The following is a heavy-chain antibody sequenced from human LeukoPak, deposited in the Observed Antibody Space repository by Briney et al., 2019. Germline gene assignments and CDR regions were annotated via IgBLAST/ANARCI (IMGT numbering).Heavy chain of an antibody. V-gene: IGHV1-24*01. CDR2: FDPKDGET. Sequence: GASVTVSCKVSGYTLTELSMHWVRQAPGKGLEWMGGFDPKDGETIYAQKFQGRVTMTEDTSTDTAYMELSSLRSEDTAVYYCATDRLMVRGVIPDAFDIWGQGTMVTVSS. CDR3: ATDRLMVRGVIPDAFDI. J-gene: IGHJ3*02. CDR1: GYTLTELS. D-gene: IGHD3-10*01.